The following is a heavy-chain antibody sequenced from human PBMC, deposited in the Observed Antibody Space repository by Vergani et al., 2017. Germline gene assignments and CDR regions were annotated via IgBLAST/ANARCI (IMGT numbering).Heavy chain of an antibody. CDR2: IYAGDSDV. V-gene: IGHV5-51*03. Sequence: EVQLVQSGADVKKPGESLKISCQGSGYSITNYWIAWVRQRPGKGLEWMGIIYAGDSDVRYSPSFQGQVTMSVDKSLSTAYLQWSSLKSSDTATYYCAKTHDFSSLYSSYNWFDPWGQGTQVTVSS. D-gene: IGHD3-3*01. J-gene: IGHJ5*02. CDR1: GYSITNYW. CDR3: AKTHDFSSLYSSYNWFDP.